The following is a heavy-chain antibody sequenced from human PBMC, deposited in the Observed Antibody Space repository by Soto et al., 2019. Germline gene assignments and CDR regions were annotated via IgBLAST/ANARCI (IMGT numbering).Heavy chain of an antibody. V-gene: IGHV5-51*01. CDR1: GYSFNSYW. CDR2: IYPGDSDT. J-gene: IGHJ6*02. Sequence: PGESLKISCKGSGYSFNSYWIGWVRQMPGKGLEWMGIIYPGDSDTRYSPSFQGQVTISADKSISTVYLQWSSLKASDTAMYYCARRQDFGGYYYGMDVWGQGTTVTVSS. CDR3: ARRQDFGGYYYGMDV. D-gene: IGHD3-3*01.